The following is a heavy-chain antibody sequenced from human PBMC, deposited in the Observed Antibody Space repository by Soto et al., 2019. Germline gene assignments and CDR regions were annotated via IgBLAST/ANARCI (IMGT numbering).Heavy chain of an antibody. CDR1: GGSIISASYS. V-gene: IGHV4-31*11. Sequence: QVQLQESGPRLVKPSQTLSLSCAVSGGSIISASYSWNWIRQSPGSGLEWIGHIYSSGSTYYNPSLKSRVSISVDKSNNQFSLKLTSVTAADTAVYFCAREDAARIERWFDAWGQGILVTVSS. CDR2: IYSSGST. D-gene: IGHD6-6*01. J-gene: IGHJ5*02. CDR3: AREDAARIERWFDA.